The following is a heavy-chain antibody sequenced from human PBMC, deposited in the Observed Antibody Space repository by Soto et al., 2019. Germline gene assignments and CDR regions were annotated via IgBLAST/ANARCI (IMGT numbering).Heavy chain of an antibody. J-gene: IGHJ6*02. CDR2: ISYDGSNK. D-gene: IGHD3-10*01. V-gene: IGHV3-30*18. Sequence: QVQLVESGGGVVQPGRSLRLSCAASGFTFSSYGMHWVRQAPGKGLEWVAVISYDGSNKYYADSVKGRFTISRDNSKNTLYLQMNSLRAEDTAVYYCAKDRAGSGTAYMGVWGQGTTVTVSS. CDR1: GFTFSSYG. CDR3: AKDRAGSGTAYMGV.